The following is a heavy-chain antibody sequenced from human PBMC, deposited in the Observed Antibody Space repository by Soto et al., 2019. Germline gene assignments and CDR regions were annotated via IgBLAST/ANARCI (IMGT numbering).Heavy chain of an antibody. J-gene: IGHJ4*02. D-gene: IGHD3-3*01. CDR2: IYYSGST. CDR3: ASILRFLEWGGDY. CDR1: GGSISSSSYY. V-gene: IGHV4-39*01. Sequence: QLQLQESGPGLVKPSETLSLTCTVSGGSISSSSYYWGWIRQPPGKGLEWIGSIYYSGSTYYNPSRKRRGTISVDTSKNQFSLKLSSVTAADTAVYYCASILRFLEWGGDYWGQGTLVTVSS.